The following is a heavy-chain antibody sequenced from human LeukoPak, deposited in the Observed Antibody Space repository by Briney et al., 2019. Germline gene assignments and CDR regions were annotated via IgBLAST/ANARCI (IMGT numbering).Heavy chain of an antibody. CDR1: GYTFTSYD. J-gene: IGHJ4*02. CDR2: MNPNSGNT. CDR3: ARDRRWFGSHFFDY. D-gene: IGHD3-10*01. V-gene: IGHV1-8*01. Sequence: GVSVKVSCKASGYTFTSYDINWVRQAIGQGLEWMGWMNPNSGNTGYAQKFQGRVTMTRNTSISTAYMELSGLRSEDTAVYYCARDRRWFGSHFFDYWGQGTLVTVSS.